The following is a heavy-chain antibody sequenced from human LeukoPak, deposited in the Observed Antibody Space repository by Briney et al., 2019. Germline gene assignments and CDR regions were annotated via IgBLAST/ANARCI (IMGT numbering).Heavy chain of an antibody. V-gene: IGHV1-46*01. CDR3: ARAVNWNDGVWFDP. CDR1: GYTFTSYY. J-gene: IGHJ5*02. Sequence: ASVKVSCKASGYTFTSYYMHWVRQAPGQGLEWMGIINPSGGSTSYAQKFQGRVTMTRDTSTSTAYMELRSLRSDDTAVYYCARAVNWNDGVWFDPWGQGTLVTVSS. D-gene: IGHD1-20*01. CDR2: INPSGGST.